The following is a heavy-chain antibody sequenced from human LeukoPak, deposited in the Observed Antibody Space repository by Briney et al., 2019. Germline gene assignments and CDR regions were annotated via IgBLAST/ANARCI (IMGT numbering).Heavy chain of an antibody. CDR1: GFTFSSYA. CDR2: ISSNGGST. Sequence: GGSLRLSCAASGFTFSSYAMHWVRQAPGKGLEYVSAISSNGGSTYYANSVKGRFTISRDNSKNTLYLQMGSLRAEDMAVYYCARGLVGALTRPYMDVWGKGTTVTVSS. D-gene: IGHD1-26*01. V-gene: IGHV3-64*01. J-gene: IGHJ6*03. CDR3: ARGLVGALTRPYMDV.